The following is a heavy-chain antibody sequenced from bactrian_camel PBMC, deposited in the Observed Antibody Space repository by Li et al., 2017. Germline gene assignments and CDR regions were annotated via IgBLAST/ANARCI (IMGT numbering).Heavy chain of an antibody. CDR1: GFTSNSCG. CDR2: ISLDGIT. V-gene: IGHV3S53*01. D-gene: IGHD2*01. Sequence: HVQLVESGGGSVQAGGSLRLSCTAPGFTSNSCGMNWYRQAAGKQREWVSSISLDGITSYADSVKGRFTISKDKAADTVYLQMNNLKPEDTAMYYCAARGPYCYTKLSVRDFTYWGQGTQVTVS. J-gene: IGHJ6*01. CDR3: AARGPYCYTKLSVRDFTY.